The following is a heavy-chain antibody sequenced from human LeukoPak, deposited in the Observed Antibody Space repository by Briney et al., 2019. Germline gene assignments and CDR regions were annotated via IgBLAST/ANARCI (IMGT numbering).Heavy chain of an antibody. CDR3: ARERSSGREFDY. V-gene: IGHV4-59*01. Sequence: SETLSLTCTVSGGSISSYYWSWIRQTPGKGLEWIGYIYYSGSTNYNPSLKSRVTISVDTSKNQFSLKLSFVTATDTAVYYCARERSSGREFDYWGQGTLATVSS. J-gene: IGHJ4*02. CDR1: GGSISSYY. D-gene: IGHD6-19*01. CDR2: IYYSGST.